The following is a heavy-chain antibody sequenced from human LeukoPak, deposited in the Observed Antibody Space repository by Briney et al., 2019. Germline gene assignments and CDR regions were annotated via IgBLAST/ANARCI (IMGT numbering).Heavy chain of an antibody. D-gene: IGHD2-2*01. Sequence: PGGSLRLSCAASGFTFSSYWMHWVRQAPGKGLVWVSRINSDGRSTSYVDSVKDRFTISRDNAKNTLYLQMNNLRAEDTAVYYCARDVWGDRDSCFDCWGQGTLVTVSS. CDR2: INSDGRST. CDR3: ARDVWGDRDSCFDC. V-gene: IGHV3-74*01. J-gene: IGHJ4*02. CDR1: GFTFSSYW.